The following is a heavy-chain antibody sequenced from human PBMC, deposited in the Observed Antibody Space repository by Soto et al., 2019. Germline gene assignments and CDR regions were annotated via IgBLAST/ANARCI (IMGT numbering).Heavy chain of an antibody. V-gene: IGHV3-30-3*01. J-gene: IGHJ4*02. CDR2: ISYDGSNK. CDR3: ARVRETSYGGLDY. D-gene: IGHD3-10*01. Sequence: QVQLVESGGGVVQPGRSLRLSCAASGFTFSSYAMHWVRQAPGKGLEWVAIISYDGSNKYYADSVKGRFTISRDNSKNTLYLQMNSLRAEDTAVYFCARVRETSYGGLDYWGQGTLVTVSS. CDR1: GFTFSSYA.